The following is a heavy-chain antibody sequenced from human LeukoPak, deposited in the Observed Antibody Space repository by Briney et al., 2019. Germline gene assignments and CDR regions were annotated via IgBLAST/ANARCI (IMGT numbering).Heavy chain of an antibody. CDR1: GYSFSIYG. CDR2: ISASDGTT. J-gene: IGHJ4*02. V-gene: IGHV1-18*01. Sequence: ASVKVSCKASGYSFSIYGITWARQAPGQGLEYLGWISASDGTTNYAQEVQDRVTMTTDTSTSTAYLELRSLRSEDTAVYYCARCGAAVTTHFSHRGQGTLVTVSS. D-gene: IGHD4-17*01. CDR3: ARCGAAVTTHFSH.